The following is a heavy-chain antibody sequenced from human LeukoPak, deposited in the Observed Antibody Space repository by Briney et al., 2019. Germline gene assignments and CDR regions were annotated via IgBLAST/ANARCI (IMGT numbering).Heavy chain of an antibody. CDR2: IYNSGST. CDR1: GGSISSHY. Sequence: PSETLSHTCTVSGGSISSHYWSWIRQPPGKGLEWIGYIYNSGSTNYNPSLKSRVTISLDTSKNQFSLHLTSVTAADTAVYFCARDDYGVFDAFDVLGQGTVVTVSS. D-gene: IGHD3-16*01. CDR3: ARDDYGVFDAFDV. V-gene: IGHV4-59*08. J-gene: IGHJ3*01.